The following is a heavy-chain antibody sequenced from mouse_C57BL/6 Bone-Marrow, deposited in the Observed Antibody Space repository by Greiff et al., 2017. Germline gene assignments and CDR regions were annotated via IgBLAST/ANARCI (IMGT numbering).Heavy chain of an antibody. CDR2: IHPNSGST. CDR1: GYTFTSYW. J-gene: IGHJ3*01. Sequence: QVQLQQPGAELVKPGASVKLSCKASGYTFTSYWMHWVKQRPGQGLEWIGMIHPNSGSTNYNEKFKSKATLTVDKSSSTAYMQLSSLTSEDSAVYYCARFEGSAWFAGWGQGALVTVSA. V-gene: IGHV1-64*01. CDR3: ARFEGSAWFAG.